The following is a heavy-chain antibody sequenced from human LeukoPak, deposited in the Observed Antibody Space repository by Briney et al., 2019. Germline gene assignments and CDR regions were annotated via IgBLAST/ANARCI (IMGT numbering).Heavy chain of an antibody. CDR2: IYTSGST. CDR3: ARGDRTLYDSRGYFSR. Sequence: SETLSLTCTVSGGSISGYYWSWIRQPAGKGLEWIGRIYTSGSTDYNPSLRSRVTMSVDTSRSQFSLKLSSVTAADTAVYYCARGDRTLYDSRGYFSRWGQGTLVTVSS. CDR1: GGSISGYY. D-gene: IGHD3-22*01. J-gene: IGHJ4*02. V-gene: IGHV4-4*07.